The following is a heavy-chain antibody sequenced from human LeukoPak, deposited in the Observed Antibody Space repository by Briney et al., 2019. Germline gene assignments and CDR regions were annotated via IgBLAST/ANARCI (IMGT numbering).Heavy chain of an antibody. CDR1: GYNFAHDW. V-gene: IGHV5-51*01. D-gene: IGHD5-24*01. Sequence: PGESLKISCKGSGYNFAHDWIGWVRQMPGKGLEWVGIIFPDDSDTIYSPSFQGQVTISADKSINTAYLQWSDLKASDSAIYYCARQESEMTTPANRYFDLWGQGTLVTVSS. CDR2: IFPDDSDT. CDR3: ARQESEMTTPANRYFDL. J-gene: IGHJ4*02.